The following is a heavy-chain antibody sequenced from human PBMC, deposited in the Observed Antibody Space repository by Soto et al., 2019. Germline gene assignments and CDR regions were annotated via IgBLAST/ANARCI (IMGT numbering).Heavy chain of an antibody. CDR1: GFTFSSYS. J-gene: IGHJ6*02. CDR2: ISSSSSYI. D-gene: IGHD1-26*01. Sequence: GGSLRLSCAASGFTFSSYSINWVRQAPGKGLEWVSSISSSSSYIYYADSVKGRFTISRDNAKNSLYLQMNSLRAEDTAVYYCASTSGSYSYYYGMDVWGQGTTVTVSS. CDR3: ASTSGSYSYYYGMDV. V-gene: IGHV3-21*01.